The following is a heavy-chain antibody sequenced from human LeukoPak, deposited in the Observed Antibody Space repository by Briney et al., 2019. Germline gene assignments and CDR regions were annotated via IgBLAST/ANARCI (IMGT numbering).Heavy chain of an antibody. J-gene: IGHJ4*02. CDR2: TSWNSGSI. CDR3: AKEGIAAAGFDY. Sequence: SGGSLRLSCAASGFTFDDYAMHWVRQAPGKGLEWVSGTSWNSGSIVYADSVKGRFTISRDNAKNSLYLQMNSLRAEDMALYYCAKEGIAAAGFDYWGQGTLVTVSS. CDR1: GFTFDDYA. D-gene: IGHD6-13*01. V-gene: IGHV3-9*03.